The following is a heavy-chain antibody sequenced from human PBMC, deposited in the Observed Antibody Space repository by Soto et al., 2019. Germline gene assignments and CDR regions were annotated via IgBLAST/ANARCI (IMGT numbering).Heavy chain of an antibody. CDR3: AKAGRVLYSGVLT. Sequence: EVQLLESGGGLVQPGGSLRLSCAASGFTFSSYAMNWVRQAPGKGLEWVSRISGSDGTTYYADSVKGRFTISRDNSKNTLYLQVNSLRVEDTAVYYCAKAGRVLYSGVLTWGQGTLGTVSS. D-gene: IGHD4-4*01. CDR1: GFTFSSYA. J-gene: IGHJ5*02. CDR2: ISGSDGTT. V-gene: IGHV3-23*01.